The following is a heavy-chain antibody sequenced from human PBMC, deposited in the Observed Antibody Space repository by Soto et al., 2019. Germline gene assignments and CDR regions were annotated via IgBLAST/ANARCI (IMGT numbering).Heavy chain of an antibody. D-gene: IGHD1-1*01. CDR2: ISFDGSDK. CDR1: GFIFSTYG. J-gene: IGHJ3*02. CDR3: AKTPDRYKDDAFDM. Sequence: LRLSCAASGFIFSTYGMHWVRQAPGKGLKWMAAISFDGSDKYYEDSAKGRFTISRDNSKSTLYLEVNSLRAEDTGVYHCAKTPDRYKDDAFDMWGQGTMVIVSS. V-gene: IGHV3-30*18.